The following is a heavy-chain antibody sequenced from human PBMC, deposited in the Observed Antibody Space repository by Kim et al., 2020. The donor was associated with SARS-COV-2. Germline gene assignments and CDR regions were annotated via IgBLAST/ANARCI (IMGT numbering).Heavy chain of an antibody. D-gene: IGHD3-10*01. CDR2: IYYSGST. J-gene: IGHJ6*02. CDR1: GGSISSSSYY. Sequence: SETLSRTCTVSGGSISSSSYYWGWIRQPPGKGLEWIGSIYYSGSTYYNQSLKSRVTIYVDTSKNQFSLKLSSVTAADTAVYYCARPIIWFGELSPYYYGMDVWGQGTTVTVSS. CDR3: ARPIIWFGELSPYYYGMDV. V-gene: IGHV4-39*01.